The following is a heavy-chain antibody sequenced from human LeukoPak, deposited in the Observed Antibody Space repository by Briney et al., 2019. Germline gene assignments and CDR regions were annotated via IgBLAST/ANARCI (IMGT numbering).Heavy chain of an antibody. CDR3: VRIQLLITRDDNWFDP. CDR1: GGSISSSSYY. CDR2: IYYSGST. D-gene: IGHD2-2*01. Sequence: PSETLSLTCTVSGGSISSSSYYWGWIRQPPGKGLEWIGSIYYSGSTYYNPSLKSRVTISVDTSKNQFSLKLSSVTAADTAVYYCVRIQLLITRDDNWFDPWGQGTLVTVSS. V-gene: IGHV4-39*07. J-gene: IGHJ5*02.